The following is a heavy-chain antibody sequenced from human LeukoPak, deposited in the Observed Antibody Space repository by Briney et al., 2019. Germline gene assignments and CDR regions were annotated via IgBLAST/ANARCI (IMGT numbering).Heavy chain of an antibody. CDR3: ASFGPGIAAAGTNYFQH. V-gene: IGHV1-69*04. CDR2: IIPILGIA. CDR1: GGTFSSYA. Sequence: SVKVSFKASGGTFSSYAISWVRQAPGQGLEWMGRIIPILGIANYAQKFQGRVTITADESTSTAYMELSSLRSEDTAVYYCASFGPGIAAAGTNYFQHWGQGTLVTVSS. J-gene: IGHJ1*01. D-gene: IGHD6-13*01.